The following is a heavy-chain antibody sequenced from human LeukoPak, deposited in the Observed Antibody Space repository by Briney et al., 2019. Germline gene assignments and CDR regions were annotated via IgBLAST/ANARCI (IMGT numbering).Heavy chain of an antibody. Sequence: GGSLRLSCAASGCTFSSYAMSWVRQAPGKGLEWVSAISGSGGSTYYADSVKGRFTISRDNSKNTLYLQMNSLRAEDTAVYYCAKGSSGGTRNYFDYWGQGTLVTVSS. J-gene: IGHJ4*02. V-gene: IGHV3-23*01. CDR3: AKGSSGGTRNYFDY. D-gene: IGHD2-15*01. CDR1: GCTFSSYA. CDR2: ISGSGGST.